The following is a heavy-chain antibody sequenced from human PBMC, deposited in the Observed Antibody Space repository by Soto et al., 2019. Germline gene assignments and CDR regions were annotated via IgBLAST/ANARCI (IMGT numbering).Heavy chain of an antibody. CDR3: ARGRYGDY. CDR2: ISAHNGNT. D-gene: IGHD1-1*01. V-gene: IGHV1-18*01. CDR1: GYAFTTYG. Sequence: QVHLVQSGAEVKKPGASVKVSCKGSGYAFTTYGITWVRQAPGQGLEWMGWISAHNGNTNYAQKLQGRVTVTSDTSTSTANMELRSLGSDDTAVYYCARGRYGDYWGQGALVTVSS. J-gene: IGHJ4*02.